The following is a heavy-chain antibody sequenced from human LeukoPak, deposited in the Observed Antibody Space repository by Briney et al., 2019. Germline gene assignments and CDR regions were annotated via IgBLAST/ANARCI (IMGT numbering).Heavy chain of an antibody. CDR3: ARRLIPKTIAAAGYYFDY. V-gene: IGHV4-59*08. D-gene: IGHD6-13*01. CDR1: GGSISGYY. J-gene: IGHJ4*02. Sequence: KPWETLTLTCTVSGGSISGYYWSWIRQPPGKGLEWIGYIYYSGSTNYNPSLKSRATISVDTSKNQFSLKLSSMTAADTAVYYCARRLIPKTIAAAGYYFDYWGQGTLVTVSS. CDR2: IYYSGST.